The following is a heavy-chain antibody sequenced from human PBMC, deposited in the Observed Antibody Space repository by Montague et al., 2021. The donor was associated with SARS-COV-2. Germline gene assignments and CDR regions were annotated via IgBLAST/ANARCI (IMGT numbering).Heavy chain of an antibody. J-gene: IGHJ4*02. CDR3: AWVVVGCSSDSCYAVR. D-gene: IGHD5-12*01. CDR1: GASTNSNSYY. CDR2: IYYTGCT. V-gene: IGHV4-39*01. Sequence: SETLSLTCAVSGASTNSNSYYWGWIRQPPGKGLEWIGSIYYTGCTCYTPSLKSRVTISGDTSKNQFSLKLTSVTAADTAVYYCAWVVVGCSSDSCYAVRWGQGTVVTVSS.